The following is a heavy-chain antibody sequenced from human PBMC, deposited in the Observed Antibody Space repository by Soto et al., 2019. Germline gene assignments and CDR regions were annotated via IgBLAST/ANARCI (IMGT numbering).Heavy chain of an antibody. D-gene: IGHD6-13*01. V-gene: IGHV1-2*04. J-gene: IGHJ6*02. CDR2: INPNSGGT. CDR1: GYTFTGYY. CDR3: ARGGPYSSSWYDYYYGMDF. Sequence: ASVKVSCKASGYTFTGYYMHWVRQAPGQGLEWMGWINPNSGGTNYAQKFQGWVTMTRDTSISTAYMELSRLRSDDTAVYYCARGGPYSSSWYDYYYGMDFRAQRTTVTVSS.